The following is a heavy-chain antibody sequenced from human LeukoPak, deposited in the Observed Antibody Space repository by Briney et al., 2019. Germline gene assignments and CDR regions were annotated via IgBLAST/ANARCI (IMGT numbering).Heavy chain of an antibody. D-gene: IGHD3-10*01. CDR1: GGSMSSYY. CDR3: ARVRYYGSGSPSGVDAFDI. V-gene: IGHV4-59*12. J-gene: IGHJ3*02. CDR2: IYHSGST. Sequence: TSETLSLTCTVSGGSMSSYYWSWIRQPPGKGLEWIGYIYHSGSTYYNPSLKSRVTISVDRSKNQFSLKLSSVTAADTAVYYCARVRYYGSGSPSGVDAFDIWGQGTMVTVSS.